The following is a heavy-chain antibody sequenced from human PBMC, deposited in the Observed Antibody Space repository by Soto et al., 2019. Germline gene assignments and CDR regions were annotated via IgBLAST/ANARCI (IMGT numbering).Heavy chain of an antibody. CDR1: GYTFTSYG. CDR3: ASPWLVAGAFDF. CDR2: ISAYNGNT. V-gene: IGHV1-18*01. D-gene: IGHD6-19*01. Sequence: ASVKVSCKASGYTFTSYGISWVRQAPGQGLEWMGWISAYNGNTNYAQKLQGRVTMTTDTSTSTAYMELRSLRSDDTAVYYCASPWLVAGAFDFWGQGTMVIVSS. J-gene: IGHJ3*01.